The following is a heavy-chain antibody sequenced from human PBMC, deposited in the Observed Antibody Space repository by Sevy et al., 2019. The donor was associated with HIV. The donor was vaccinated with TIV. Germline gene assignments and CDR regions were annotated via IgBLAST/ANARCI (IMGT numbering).Heavy chain of an antibody. CDR1: GFTFSDSY. D-gene: IGHD2-2*03. V-gene: IGHV3-11*04. Sequence: GGSLRLSFAASGFTFSDSYMTWVRQAPGKGLEWIAYISNSGRTTNNADSVDGRFTISRDNAKNSLYLQMNSLRVEDTAVYYCVRDRSASWIDAFDIWGRGARVTVSS. CDR2: ISNSGRTT. CDR3: VRDRSASWIDAFDI. J-gene: IGHJ3*02.